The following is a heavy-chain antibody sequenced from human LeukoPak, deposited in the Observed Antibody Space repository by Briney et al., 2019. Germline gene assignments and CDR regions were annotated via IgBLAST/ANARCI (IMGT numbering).Heavy chain of an antibody. V-gene: IGHV3-23*01. J-gene: IGHJ6*03. CDR2: ISESGAST. CDR3: ASGSGSYRTPYYYMDV. CDR1: GFTFSSYV. Sequence: PGGSLRLSCAASGFTFSSYVMSWVRQAPGKGLEWVSTISESGASTFYADSVKGRFPISRDNSKNTLYLEMNSLRAEDTAVYYCASGSGSYRTPYYYMDVWGTGTTVTVSS. D-gene: IGHD3-10*01.